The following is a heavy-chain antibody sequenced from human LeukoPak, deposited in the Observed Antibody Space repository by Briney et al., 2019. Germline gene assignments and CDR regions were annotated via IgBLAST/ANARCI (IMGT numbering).Heavy chain of an antibody. CDR1: GGSISSYY. J-gene: IGHJ3*02. V-gene: IGHV4-59*01. D-gene: IGHD6-19*01. CDR2: IYYSGST. Sequence: SETLSLTCTVSGGSISSYYWSWIRQPPGKGLEWIGYIYYSGSTNYNPSLKSRVTISVDTSKNQFSLKLSSVTAADTAVYYCASECIAVAGNAFDIWGQGTMVTVSS. CDR3: ASECIAVAGNAFDI.